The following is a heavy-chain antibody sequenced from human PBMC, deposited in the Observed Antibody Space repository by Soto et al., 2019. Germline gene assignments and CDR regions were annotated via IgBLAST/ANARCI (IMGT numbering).Heavy chain of an antibody. J-gene: IGHJ4*02. CDR2: ISGYNGKT. Sequence: QVHLVQSGAEVKKPGASVKVSCKASGYTFTSYGITWVRQAPGQGLEWMGWISGYNGKTNYAEKCHGRVXXTXDXXTSTAYMELRSLRSADTAVYYCARAEAYSDSASDYWGQGTLVTVSS. V-gene: IGHV1-18*01. CDR3: ARAEAYSDSASDY. D-gene: IGHD3-22*01. CDR1: GYTFTSYG.